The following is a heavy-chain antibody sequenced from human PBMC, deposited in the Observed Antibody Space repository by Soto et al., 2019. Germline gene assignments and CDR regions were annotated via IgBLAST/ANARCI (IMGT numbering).Heavy chain of an antibody. D-gene: IGHD6-13*01. V-gene: IGHV1-2*02. Sequence: GAAVKVSCKASGYTFTGYYMHWVRQAPGQGLEWMGWINPNSGGTNYAQKFQGRVTMTRDTSISTAYMELSRLRSDDTAVYYCARTIAAAGISPPGFDYWGQGTLVTVSS. CDR1: GYTFTGYY. CDR3: ARTIAAAGISPPGFDY. CDR2: INPNSGGT. J-gene: IGHJ4*02.